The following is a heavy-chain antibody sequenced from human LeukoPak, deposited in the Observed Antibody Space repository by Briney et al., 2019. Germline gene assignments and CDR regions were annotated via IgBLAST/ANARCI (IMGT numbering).Heavy chain of an antibody. J-gene: IGHJ4*02. V-gene: IGHV4-59*08. CDR3: ARPISGSYWYGFDY. CDR2: IYYSGST. Sequence: SETLSLTCTVSGGSISSYYWSWIRQPPGKGLEWIGYIYYSGSTNYNPSLKSRVTISVDTSKNQFSLKLSSVTAADTAVYCCARPISGSYWYGFDYWGQGTLVTVSS. CDR1: GGSISSYY. D-gene: IGHD3-10*01.